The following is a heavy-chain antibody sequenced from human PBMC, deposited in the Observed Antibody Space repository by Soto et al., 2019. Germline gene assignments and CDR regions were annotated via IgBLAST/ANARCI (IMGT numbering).Heavy chain of an antibody. CDR1: GYTFTNYG. Sequence: QVQVVQSGDEVKKPGASVKVSCKASGYTFTNYGFSWVRQAPGQGLEWMGWISGYNGNTKYAEKFQGRVTMTTDTATSTAPMELRSLRSDDTAVYYCAREGQAPYYSYGMDVWGQGTAVTVSS. V-gene: IGHV1-18*01. CDR2: ISGYNGNT. CDR3: AREGQAPYYSYGMDV. J-gene: IGHJ6*02.